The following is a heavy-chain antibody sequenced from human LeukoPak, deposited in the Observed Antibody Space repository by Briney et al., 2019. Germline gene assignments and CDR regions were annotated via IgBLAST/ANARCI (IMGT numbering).Heavy chain of an antibody. Sequence: ASVKVSCKVSGYTLTELSMRWVRQAPGKGLEWMGGFDPEDGETIYAQKFQGRVTMTEDTSTDTAYMELSSLRSEDTAVYYCATGERYCSSTSCYGFDYWGQGTLVTVSS. V-gene: IGHV1-24*01. CDR2: FDPEDGET. CDR1: GYTLTELS. CDR3: ATGERYCSSTSCYGFDY. J-gene: IGHJ4*02. D-gene: IGHD2-2*01.